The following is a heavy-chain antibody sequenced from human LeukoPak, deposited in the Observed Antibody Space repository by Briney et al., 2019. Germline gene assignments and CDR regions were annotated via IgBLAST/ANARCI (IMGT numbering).Heavy chain of an antibody. CDR1: RFTFSSYN. Sequence: GGSLRLSCAAPRFTFSSYNMNWVRQAPGKGLEWISHISASSGTIYYADSVKGRFTISRDNAKDSLYLQMNSLRAEDTAVYYCSRESRPAALDYWGQGTLVTVSS. V-gene: IGHV3-48*04. CDR2: ISASSGTI. D-gene: IGHD2-2*01. CDR3: SRESRPAALDY. J-gene: IGHJ4*02.